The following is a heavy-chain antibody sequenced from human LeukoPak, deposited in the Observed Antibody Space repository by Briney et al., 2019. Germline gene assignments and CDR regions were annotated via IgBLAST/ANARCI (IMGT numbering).Heavy chain of an antibody. D-gene: IGHD6-19*01. J-gene: IGHJ6*02. V-gene: IGHV1-46*01. CDR2: INPSTGST. CDR1: GYTFTSYY. Sequence: HGASVKVSCKASGYTFTSYYMHWVRQAPGQGLEWMGIINPSTGSTSYAQKFQGRVTMTTDTSTSTAYMELRSLRSDDTAVYYCARDRWLSPLNYGMDVWGQGTTVTVSS. CDR3: ARDRWLSPLNYGMDV.